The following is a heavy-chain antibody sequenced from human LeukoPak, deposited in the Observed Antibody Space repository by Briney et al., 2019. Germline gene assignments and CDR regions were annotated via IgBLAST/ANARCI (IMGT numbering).Heavy chain of an antibody. V-gene: IGHV3-33*06. CDR2: IWYDGSNK. CDR1: GFTFSSYG. D-gene: IGHD2-21*02. CDR3: AKAMGGVVVTAVFDY. J-gene: IGHJ4*02. Sequence: PGGSLRLSCAASGFTFSSYGMHWVRRAPGKGLEWVAVIWYDGSNKYYADSVKGRCPISRDNSKNTNLQMNSLRVEDTAVYYCAKAMGGVVVTAVFDYWGQGTLVTVSS.